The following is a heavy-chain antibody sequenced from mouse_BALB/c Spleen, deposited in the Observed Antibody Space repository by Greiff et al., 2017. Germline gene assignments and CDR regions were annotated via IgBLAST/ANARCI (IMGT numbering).Heavy chain of an antibody. CDR3: ARSPPNWDGAMDY. CDR2: IDPSDSET. J-gene: IGHJ4*01. D-gene: IGHD4-1*01. V-gene: IGHV1S126*01. Sequence: QVQLQQSGPQLVRPGASVQISCKASGYSFTSYWMHWVTQRPGQGLEWIGMIDPSDSETRLNQKFKDKATLTVDKSSSTAYMQLSSPTSEDSAVYYSARSPPNWDGAMDYWGQGTSVTVSS. CDR1: GYSFTSYW.